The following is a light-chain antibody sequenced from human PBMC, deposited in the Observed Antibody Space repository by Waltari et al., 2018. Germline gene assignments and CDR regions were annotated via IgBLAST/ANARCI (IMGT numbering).Light chain of an antibody. J-gene: IGKJ5*01. Sequence: VVLTQSPATLSVSPGESPIISCRASQSVSSNLAWYQQKPGQAPRLLIYDASTRATSIPAKFRGSGSGTEFTLTINSLQSEDSATYYCQQYNRWPPITFGQGTRLEIK. CDR1: QSVSSN. V-gene: IGKV3-15*01. CDR2: DAS. CDR3: QQYNRWPPIT.